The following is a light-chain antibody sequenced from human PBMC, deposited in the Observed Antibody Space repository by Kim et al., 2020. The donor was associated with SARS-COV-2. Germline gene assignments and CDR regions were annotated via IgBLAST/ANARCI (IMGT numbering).Light chain of an antibody. J-gene: IGKJ3*01. CDR2: AAS. CDR1: QSISTY. CDR3: QQSYITPFT. V-gene: IGKV1-39*01. Sequence: DIQMTQSPSSLSASVGDRVIIICRASQSISTYLTWYKQKPGKAPDLLIYAASILHSGVPSRFSGSGSGTEFTLTISSLQPEDFATYYCQQSYITPFTFGPGTKVDIK.